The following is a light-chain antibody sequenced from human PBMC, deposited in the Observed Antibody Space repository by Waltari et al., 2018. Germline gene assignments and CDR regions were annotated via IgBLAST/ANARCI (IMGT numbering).Light chain of an antibody. V-gene: IGKV3-20*01. CDR3: QQYDISPLT. J-gene: IGKJ4*01. Sequence: EIVLKQSPGPLSLSPGEAATLSCRTSHTLRTTYFAWYQQKPGQAPTPLIYGTFSRATGIPDRFTGSGSGTDFSLTISSLEPEDFATYYCQQYDISPLTFGGGTKVEIK. CDR1: HTLRTTY. CDR2: GTF.